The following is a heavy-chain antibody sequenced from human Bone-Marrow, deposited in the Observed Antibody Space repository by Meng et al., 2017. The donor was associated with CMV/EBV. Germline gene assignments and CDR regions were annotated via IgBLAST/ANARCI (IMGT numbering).Heavy chain of an antibody. D-gene: IGHD3-3*01. CDR1: GYTFRTYW. CDR3: ARHRQYDFWSGYFQVGDLDV. Sequence: GESLKISCKGSGYTFRTYWIGWVRQMPGKGLEWMGIIYPDDCDIRYSPSFQGQITISVYKSTSTAYLQWSSLKASDTAMYYCARHRQYDFWSGYFQVGDLDVWGQGTTVTVSS. J-gene: IGHJ6*02. V-gene: IGHV5-51*01. CDR2: IYPDDCDI.